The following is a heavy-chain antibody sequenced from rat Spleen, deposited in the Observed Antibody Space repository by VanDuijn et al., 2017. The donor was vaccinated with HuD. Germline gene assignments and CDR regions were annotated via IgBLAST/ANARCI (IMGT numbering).Heavy chain of an antibody. J-gene: IGHJ3*01. Sequence: EVQLVESGGGLVQPGRSLKLSCAASGFTFSDYAMAWVRQTPAKGLEWVASISSDGTTTYYRDSVKGRFTISRDNAKSTLYLQMDSLRSEDTATYYCTTLLQWSNWFAYWGQGTLVTVSS. V-gene: IGHV5-20*01. CDR1: GFTFSDYA. CDR2: ISSDGTTT. CDR3: TTLLQWSNWFAY. D-gene: IGHD1-1*01.